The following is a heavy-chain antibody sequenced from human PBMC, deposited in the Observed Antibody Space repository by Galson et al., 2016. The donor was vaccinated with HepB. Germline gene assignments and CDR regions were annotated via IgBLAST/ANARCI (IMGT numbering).Heavy chain of an antibody. CDR3: ARHPYVWGRRNWVGFDI. J-gene: IGHJ3*02. V-gene: IGHV4-4*02. Sequence: ETLSLTCAVSGGSVNTSNWWSWLRQSPEKGLEWIAEMYHSGSANYNGALESRVTISVDKSKNEVSLKLRSVTAADTAVYYCARHPYVWGRRNWVGFDIWGQGAVVTVSS. D-gene: IGHD3-16*01. CDR1: GGSVNTSNW. CDR2: MYHSGSA.